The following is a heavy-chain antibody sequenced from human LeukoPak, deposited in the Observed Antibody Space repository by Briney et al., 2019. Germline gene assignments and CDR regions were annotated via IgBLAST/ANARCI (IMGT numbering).Heavy chain of an antibody. D-gene: IGHD2-2*01. J-gene: IGHJ4*02. CDR1: GYAVTSYA. Sequence: GASVQVCSSTSGYAVTSYAIGWVRQAPGQGLEWMGGIIPIFGTANYAQKFQGRVTITTDESTSTAYMELSSLRSEDTAVYYCARARGYCSSTSCYSSDYWGQGTLITVSS. CDR2: IIPIFGTA. V-gene: IGHV1-69*05. CDR3: ARARGYCSSTSCYSSDY.